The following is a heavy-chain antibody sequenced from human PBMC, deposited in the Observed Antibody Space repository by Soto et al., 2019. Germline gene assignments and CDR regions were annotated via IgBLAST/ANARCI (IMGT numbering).Heavy chain of an antibody. CDR2: VRSKAYGGTT. J-gene: IGHJ6*02. V-gene: IGHV3-49*03. CDR3: ARYTYTSRYSYYGMDV. D-gene: IGHD6-13*01. CDR1: GFTFGDYA. Sequence: QTGGSLRLSCTTSGFTFGDYAMCWFRQAPGKGLEWVGVVRSKAYGGTTDYAASVKGRFDISRDDSKSVAYLQMNSVTTEDTAVYFCARYTYTSRYSYYGMDVWGQGTTVTVSS.